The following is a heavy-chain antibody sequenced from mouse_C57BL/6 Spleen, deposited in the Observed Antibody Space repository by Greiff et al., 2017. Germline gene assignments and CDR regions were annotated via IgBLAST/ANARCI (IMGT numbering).Heavy chain of an antibody. Sequence: VHVKQSGAELVKPGASVKLSCTASGFNIKDYYMHWVKQRTEQGLEWIGRIDPEDGETKYAPKFQGKATITADTSSNTAYLQLSSLTSEDTAVYYCARNWDEGYYYAMDYWGQGTSVTVSS. D-gene: IGHD4-1*01. J-gene: IGHJ4*01. V-gene: IGHV14-2*01. CDR3: ARNWDEGYYYAMDY. CDR2: IDPEDGET. CDR1: GFNIKDYY.